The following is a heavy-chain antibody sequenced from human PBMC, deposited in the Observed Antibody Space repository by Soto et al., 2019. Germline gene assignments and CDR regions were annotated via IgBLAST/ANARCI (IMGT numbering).Heavy chain of an antibody. CDR1: GFTFSSYA. CDR2: ISGSGGST. Sequence: GGSLRLSCAASGFTFSSYAMSWVRQAPGKGLEWVSAISGSGGSTYYADSVKGRFTISRDNSKNTLYLQTNSLRAEDTAVYYCAKDHSARDFWSGSYYFDYWGQGTLVTVSS. V-gene: IGHV3-23*01. D-gene: IGHD3-3*01. CDR3: AKDHSARDFWSGSYYFDY. J-gene: IGHJ4*02.